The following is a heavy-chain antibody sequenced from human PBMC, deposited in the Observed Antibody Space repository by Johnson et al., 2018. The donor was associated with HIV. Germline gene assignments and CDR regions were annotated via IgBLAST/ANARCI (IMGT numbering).Heavy chain of an antibody. CDR2: ISYDGNNE. CDR1: GFTFSSYA. J-gene: IGHJ3*01. Sequence: QVQLVESGGGVVQPGGCLRLSCAASGFTFSSYAMNWVRQAPGKGLEWEAVISYDGNNEYYADSVKGRFTISRDSSKNNLCLQMNSMRAEDTAVYFCARGGPYYEFWSGYYEYNAFDLWGQGTSVTVSS. CDR3: ARGGPYYEFWSGYYEYNAFDL. D-gene: IGHD3-3*01. V-gene: IGHV3-30-3*01.